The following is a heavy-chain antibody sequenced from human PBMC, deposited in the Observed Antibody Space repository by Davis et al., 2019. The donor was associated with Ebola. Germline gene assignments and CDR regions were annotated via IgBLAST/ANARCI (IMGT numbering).Heavy chain of an antibody. V-gene: IGHV3-9*01. J-gene: IGHJ4*02. D-gene: IGHD4-23*01. CDR2: ISWNSGSI. CDR3: ARGGAVAPD. Sequence: SLKISCAASGFTFDDYAMHWVRQAPGKGLEWVSGISWNSGSIGYADSVKGRFTISRDNAKNSLYLQMNSLRVEDTAVYFCARGGAVAPDWGSGTLVTVSS. CDR1: GFTFDDYA.